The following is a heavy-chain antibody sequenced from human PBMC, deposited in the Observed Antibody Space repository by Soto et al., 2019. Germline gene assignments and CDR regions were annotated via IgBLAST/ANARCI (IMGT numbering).Heavy chain of an antibody. J-gene: IGHJ4*02. V-gene: IGHV4-30-4*01. D-gene: IGHD2-15*01. CDR1: GGSISSGDYY. Sequence: SETLSLTCTVSGGSISSGDYYWSWIRHPPGKGLEWIGYIYYSGSTYYNPSLKSRVTISVDTSKNQFSLKLSSVTAADTAVYYCAESTRGSYFDYWGQGTLVTVSS. CDR3: AESTRGSYFDY. CDR2: IYYSGST.